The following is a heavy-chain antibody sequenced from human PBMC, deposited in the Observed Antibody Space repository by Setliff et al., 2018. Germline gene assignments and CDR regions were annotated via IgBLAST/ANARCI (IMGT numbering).Heavy chain of an antibody. CDR3: AKVRRPLKVEPRAMFGFDS. CDR2: ISHNGDTT. D-gene: IGHD2-2*01. V-gene: IGHV3-23*01. J-gene: IGHJ4*02. CDR1: GFTFRTYG. Sequence: PGGSLRLSCAASGFTFRTYGMSWVRQAPGKGLEWVSVISHNGDTTYYADSVKGRFTISRDDSKNILYLQMNSLRAEDTAVYYCAKVRRPLKVEPRAMFGFDSWGQGTLVTVSS.